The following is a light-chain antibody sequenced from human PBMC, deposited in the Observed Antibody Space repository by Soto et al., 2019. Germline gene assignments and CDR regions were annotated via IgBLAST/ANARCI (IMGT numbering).Light chain of an antibody. J-gene: IGKJ2*01. Sequence: EIVMTQSPATLSVSPGERATLSCRASQSVSSNLAWYQQKPGQAPRLLIYGASTRATGIPARFSGSGSGTEFTLNISSLQSEYFAVYYCQQYNNWPYTFGQGTKLEIK. CDR2: GAS. V-gene: IGKV3-15*01. CDR3: QQYNNWPYT. CDR1: QSVSSN.